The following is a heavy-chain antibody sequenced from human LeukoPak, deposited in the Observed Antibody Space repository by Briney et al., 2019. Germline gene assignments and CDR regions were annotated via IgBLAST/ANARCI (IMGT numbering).Heavy chain of an antibody. J-gene: IGHJ5*02. CDR1: GGSISRGDYY. CDR2: IYYSGST. V-gene: IGHV4-30-4*01. CDR3: ARGGGSVPNWFDP. D-gene: IGHD1-26*01. Sequence: SETLSLTCTVSGGSISRGDYYWSWIRQPPGKGLEWIGYIYYSGSTYYNPSLKSRVTISVDTSKNQFSLKLSSVTAADTAVYYCARGGGSVPNWFDPWGQGTLVTVSS.